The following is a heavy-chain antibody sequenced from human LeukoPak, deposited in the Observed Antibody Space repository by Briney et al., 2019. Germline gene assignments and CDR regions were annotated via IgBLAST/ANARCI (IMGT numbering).Heavy chain of an antibody. CDR1: GYTFTSYA. CDR3: ARSVLTGYYTDGGWFDP. J-gene: IGHJ5*02. V-gene: IGHV1-18*01. D-gene: IGHD3-9*01. Sequence: ASVKVSCKASGYTFTSYAINWVRQAPGQGLEWMGKISANNGNTNYAQKLQGRVTMTTDTPTSTAYMELRSLISDDTAVYYCARSVLTGYYTDGGWFDPWGQGTLVTVSS. CDR2: ISANNGNT.